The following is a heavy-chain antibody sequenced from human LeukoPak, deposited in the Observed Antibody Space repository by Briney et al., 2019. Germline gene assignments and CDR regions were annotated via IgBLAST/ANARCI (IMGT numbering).Heavy chain of an antibody. CDR3: ARIPGYCSSTSCYATRRSPNFDY. V-gene: IGHV4-34*01. J-gene: IGHJ4*02. Sequence: KPSETLSLTCAVYGWSFSGYYWSWIRQPPGKGLEWIGEINHSGSTNYNPSLKSRVTISVDTSKNQFSLKLSSVTAADTTVYYCARIPGYCSSTSCYATRRSPNFDYWGQGNLVTVSS. CDR1: GWSFSGYY. D-gene: IGHD2-2*01. CDR2: INHSGST.